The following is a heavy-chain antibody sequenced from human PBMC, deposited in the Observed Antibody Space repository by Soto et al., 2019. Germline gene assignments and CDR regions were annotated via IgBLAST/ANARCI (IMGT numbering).Heavy chain of an antibody. CDR1: GGSVSSGDYY. CDR3: ARETSGYNSGWYGV. J-gene: IGHJ4*02. V-gene: IGHV4-30-4*01. D-gene: IGHD6-19*01. Sequence: QVQLQESGPGLVKPSQTLSLTCTVSGGSVSSGDYYWGWIRQPPGKGLEWIGYIFYSGATNYTPSLQSRVTISADTSKNQFSLKLSSVTAADTAVYYCARETSGYNSGWYGVWGQGTLVTVSS. CDR2: IFYSGAT.